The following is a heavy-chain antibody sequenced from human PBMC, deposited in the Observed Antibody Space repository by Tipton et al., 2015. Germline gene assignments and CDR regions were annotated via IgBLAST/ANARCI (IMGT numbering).Heavy chain of an antibody. CDR2: INHSGST. CDR3: ARVDYGDYVHYFDY. CDR1: GGSISSYY. J-gene: IGHJ4*02. D-gene: IGHD4-17*01. V-gene: IGHV4-34*01. Sequence: TLSLTCTVSGGSISSYYWSWIRQPPGKGLEWIGEINHSGSTNYNPSLKSRVTISVDTSKNQFSLKLSSVTAADTAVYYCARVDYGDYVHYFDYWGQGTLVTVSS.